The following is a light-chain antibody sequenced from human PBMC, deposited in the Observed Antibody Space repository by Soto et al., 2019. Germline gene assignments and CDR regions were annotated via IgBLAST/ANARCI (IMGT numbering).Light chain of an antibody. CDR1: QIISPW. Sequence: DIQMTQSPSTLSASVGDRVTITCRASQIISPWLAWYQQKPGKAPKLLIYRASSLESGVPTRFSGGRSGPDFTLTISSLQPDDFATYYCLQYNGYYRTFGQGTKVDIK. CDR3: LQYNGYYRT. CDR2: RAS. J-gene: IGKJ1*01. V-gene: IGKV1-5*03.